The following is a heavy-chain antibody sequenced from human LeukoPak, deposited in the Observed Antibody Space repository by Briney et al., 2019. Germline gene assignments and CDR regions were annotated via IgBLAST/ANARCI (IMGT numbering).Heavy chain of an antibody. D-gene: IGHD2-2*01. CDR2: INPSGGST. J-gene: IGHJ4*02. CDR3: ALFCSVRSSTSCPDY. CDR1: GYTFTSYY. V-gene: IGHV1-46*01. Sequence: ASVKVSCKASGYTFTSYYMHWVRQAPGQGLEWMGIINPSGGSTSYAQKFQGRVTMTRDTSTSTVYMELSSLRSEDTAVYYCALFCSVRSSTSCPDYWGQGTRVTVSS.